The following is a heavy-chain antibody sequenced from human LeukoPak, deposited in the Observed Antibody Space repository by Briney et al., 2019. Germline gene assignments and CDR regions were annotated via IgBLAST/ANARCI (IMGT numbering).Heavy chain of an antibody. J-gene: IGHJ3*02. Sequence: GGSLRLSCAASGITLSSYDMHGVRQAPGKALEWVAVISYDGSNKDYADSVKGRFTISRDNSKNTLDLQMNSLRAEDTAVYYCAKARGVWAFDISGQGTMVTVSS. CDR3: AKARGVWAFDI. CDR1: GITLSSYD. V-gene: IGHV3-30-3*01. CDR2: ISYDGSNK. D-gene: IGHD3-10*01.